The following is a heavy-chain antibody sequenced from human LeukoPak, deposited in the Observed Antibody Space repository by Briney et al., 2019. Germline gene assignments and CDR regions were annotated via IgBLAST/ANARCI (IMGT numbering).Heavy chain of an antibody. J-gene: IGHJ4*02. Sequence: ASVKVSCKASGYTFTTYGLSWVRQAPGQGLEWMGWISAYNGNTNYAQKLQGRVTMTTDTSTSTAYMELRSLRSDDTAVYYCVREGGDSSGYYFLYWDLGTLVTVSS. CDR1: GYTFTTYG. V-gene: IGHV1-18*01. D-gene: IGHD3-22*01. CDR3: VREGGDSSGYYFLY. CDR2: ISAYNGNT.